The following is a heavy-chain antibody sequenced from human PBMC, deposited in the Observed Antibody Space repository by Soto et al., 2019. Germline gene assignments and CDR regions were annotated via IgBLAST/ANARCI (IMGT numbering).Heavy chain of an antibody. CDR2: IYYNGNT. Sequence: TLSLNRSIRNAYIGGNTRKRASVCQPPGKGLEWIGNIYYNGNTYYNPSLKIRVTISVDTSKNQFSLKLSSVTAADTAVYYCARDKRGTMVRGVPNWFPPWGQGTLVTVS. J-gene: IGHJ5*02. CDR3: ARDKRGTMVRGVPNWFPP. D-gene: IGHD3-10*01. CDR1: NAYIGGNTRK. V-gene: IGHV4-39*02.